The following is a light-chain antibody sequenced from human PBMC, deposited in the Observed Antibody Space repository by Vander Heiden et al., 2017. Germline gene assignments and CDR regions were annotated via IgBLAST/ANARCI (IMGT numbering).Light chain of an antibody. V-gene: IGLV3-21*02. CDR3: QVWDSSSNHVV. CDR1: NIGSKS. J-gene: IGLJ2*01. CDR2: DDT. Sequence: SSVLTQPPSVSVAPRLPARFTCGGTNIGSKSVHWYQQKPGQAPLLVVYDDTDRPSGIPERLSGSNSGNTATLTISTVEAGDEADYYCQVWDSSSNHVVFGGGTKLTVL.